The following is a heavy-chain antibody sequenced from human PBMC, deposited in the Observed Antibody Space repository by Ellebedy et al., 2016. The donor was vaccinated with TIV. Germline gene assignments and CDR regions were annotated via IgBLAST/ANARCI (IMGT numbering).Heavy chain of an antibody. D-gene: IGHD4-23*01. J-gene: IGHJ4*02. CDR3: VRDDTVGNFDY. V-gene: IGHV4-4*07. CDR1: GDSMRTYF. Sequence: MPSETLSLTCSVSGDSMRTYFWTWIRQSAGKGLEWLGGISTTGRMSHNPSLESRVSITVDTSKNQFSLILRSVTAADTAVYFCVRDDTVGNFDYWGQGAPVIVSS. CDR2: ISTTGRM.